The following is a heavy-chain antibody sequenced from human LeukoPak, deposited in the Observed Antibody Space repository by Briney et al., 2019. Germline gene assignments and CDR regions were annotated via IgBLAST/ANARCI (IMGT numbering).Heavy chain of an antibody. V-gene: IGHV4-59*01. J-gene: IGHJ4*02. D-gene: IGHD3-10*01. CDR2: IYYSGST. CDR1: GGSISSYY. Sequence: PSETLSLTCTVSGGSISSYYWSWIQQPPGKGLEWIGYIYYSGSTNYNPSLKSRVTISVDTSKNQFSLKLSSVTAADTAVYYCARSVRHYYGSGPLDYWGQGTLVTVSS. CDR3: ARSVRHYYGSGPLDY.